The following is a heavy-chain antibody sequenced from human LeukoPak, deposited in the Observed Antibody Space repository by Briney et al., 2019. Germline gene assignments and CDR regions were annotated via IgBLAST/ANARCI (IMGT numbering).Heavy chain of an antibody. D-gene: IGHD4/OR15-4a*01. V-gene: IGHV3-66*02. CDR2: IYSGGST. CDR1: GFTVSSNY. CDR3: ARDPIGANPAEDY. J-gene: IGHJ4*02. Sequence: GGSLRLSCAASGFTVSSNYMSWVRQAPGKGLEWVSVIYSGGSTYYADSVKGRFTISRDNSKNTLYLQMNSLRAEDTAVYYCARDPIGANPAEDYWGQGTLVTVSS.